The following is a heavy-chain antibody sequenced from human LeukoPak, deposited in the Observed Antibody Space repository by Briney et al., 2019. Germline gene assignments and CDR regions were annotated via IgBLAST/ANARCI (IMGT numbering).Heavy chain of an antibody. CDR1: GYSLSRGYY. Sequence: SETLSLTCSVSGYSLSRGYYWAWIRQPPGRGLEWIGTVYHIGNTYYNPSLESRASMSVDTSTNEFSLTLKSVTAADTAVYYCARAGWVITSAIDYWGQGALVTVSS. D-gene: IGHD3-22*01. V-gene: IGHV4-38-2*02. CDR3: ARAGWVITSAIDY. CDR2: VYHIGNT. J-gene: IGHJ4*02.